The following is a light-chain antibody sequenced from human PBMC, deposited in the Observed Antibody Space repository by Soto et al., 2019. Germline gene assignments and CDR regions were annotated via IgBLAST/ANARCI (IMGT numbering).Light chain of an antibody. CDR1: SSNIGSRS. CDR3: GTWDTRLSARV. Sequence: QSVLTQPPSVSAAPGQKVTISCSGSSSNIGSRSVSWYQHLPGTAPILLIYENDLRPSGIPDRFSGSKSGTSASLGITGLQTGDEAHYYCGTWDTRLSARVFGGGTKLTVL. V-gene: IGLV1-51*02. CDR2: END. J-gene: IGLJ3*02.